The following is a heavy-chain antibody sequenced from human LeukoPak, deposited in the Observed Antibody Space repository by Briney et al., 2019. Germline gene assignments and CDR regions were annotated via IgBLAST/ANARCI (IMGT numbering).Heavy chain of an antibody. J-gene: IGHJ4*02. CDR1: GFTFSSYW. CDR2: IKQDGSEK. Sequence: PGGSLRLSCAASGFTFSSYWMSWVRQAPGKGLEWVANIKQDGSEKYYVDSVKGRFTISRDNAKNSLYLQMNRLRAEDTAVYYCARSPGIVGATVPVDYWGQGALVTVSS. CDR3: ARSPGIVGATVPVDY. V-gene: IGHV3-7*01. D-gene: IGHD1-26*01.